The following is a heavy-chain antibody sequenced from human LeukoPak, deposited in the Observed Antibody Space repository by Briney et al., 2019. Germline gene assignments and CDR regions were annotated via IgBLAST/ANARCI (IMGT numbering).Heavy chain of an antibody. V-gene: IGHV4-30-4*01. D-gene: IGHD4-17*01. Sequence: PSGTLSLTCGVSGGSITTTNYWGWIRQPPGKGLEWIGYIYYSGSTSYNPSLKSRVAISVDTSKNQFSLKLSSVTAADTAVYYCARSIASGDYVDYWGQGTLVTVSS. CDR1: GGSITTTNY. J-gene: IGHJ4*02. CDR2: IYYSGST. CDR3: ARSIASGDYVDY.